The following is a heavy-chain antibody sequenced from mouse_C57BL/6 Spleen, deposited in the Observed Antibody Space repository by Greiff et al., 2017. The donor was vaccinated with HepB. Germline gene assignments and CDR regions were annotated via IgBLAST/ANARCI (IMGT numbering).Heavy chain of an antibody. V-gene: IGHV1-61*01. CDR1: GYTFTSYW. CDR3: ARTTTVVAKGFAY. Sequence: VQLQQSGAELVRPGSSVKLSCKASGYTFTSYWMDWVKQRPGQGLEWIGNIYPSDSETHYNQKFKDKATLTVDKSSSTAYMQLSSLTSEDSAVYYCARTTTVVAKGFAYWGQRTLVTVSA. D-gene: IGHD1-1*01. J-gene: IGHJ3*01. CDR2: IYPSDSET.